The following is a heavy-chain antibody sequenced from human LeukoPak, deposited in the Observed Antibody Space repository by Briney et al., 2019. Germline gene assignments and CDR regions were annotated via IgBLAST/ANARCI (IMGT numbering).Heavy chain of an antibody. CDR1: GGSISTSY. V-gene: IGHV4-59*01. CDR2: IFYSGST. Sequence: TSETLSLTCTVSGGSISTSYWSWIRQSPGEGLEWIGYIFYSGSTDYNPSLNSRVTISVDTPKNQFSLKLSSVTAADTAVYFCARVLEYSDTLLDPEYFYALDVCGQGTPVTASS. D-gene: IGHD4-17*01. J-gene: IGHJ6*02. CDR3: ARVLEYSDTLLDPEYFYALDV.